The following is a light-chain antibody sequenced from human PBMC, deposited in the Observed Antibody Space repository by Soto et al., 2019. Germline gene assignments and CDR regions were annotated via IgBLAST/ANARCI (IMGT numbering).Light chain of an antibody. V-gene: IGLV2-14*01. Sequence: QSALTQPASVPGSPGQSITISCTGTSSDVGGNKFVSWYQHHPGRAPKVIISDVSHRPSGVSNRFSGSKSGRTASLTIYGLQAEDEAHYYCCSYTRSNTYVSGSGTTVTVL. J-gene: IGLJ1*01. CDR2: DVS. CDR3: CSYTRSNTYV. CDR1: SSDVGGNKF.